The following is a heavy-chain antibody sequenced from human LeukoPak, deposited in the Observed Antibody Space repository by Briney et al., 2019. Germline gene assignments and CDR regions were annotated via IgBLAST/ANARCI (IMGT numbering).Heavy chain of an antibody. Sequence: GGSLRLSCAASGFTFSSYAMSWVRQAPGKGLEWVSAISGSGGSTYYADSVKGRFTISRDNSKNTLYLQMNSLRAEDTAVYYCARVGYYYDSSGYGMDVWGQGTTVTVSS. D-gene: IGHD3-22*01. CDR3: ARVGYYYDSSGYGMDV. V-gene: IGHV3-23*01. CDR2: ISGSGGST. J-gene: IGHJ6*02. CDR1: GFTFSSYA.